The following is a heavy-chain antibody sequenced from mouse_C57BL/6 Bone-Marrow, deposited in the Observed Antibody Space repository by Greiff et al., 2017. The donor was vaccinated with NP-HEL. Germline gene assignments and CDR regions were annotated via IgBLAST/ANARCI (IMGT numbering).Heavy chain of an antibody. CDR3: ARGAQATSYFDY. CDR1: GYSITSGYD. CDR2: ISYSGST. Sequence: EVQLQESGPGMVKPSQSLSLTCTVTGYSITSGYDWHWIRHFPGNKLEWMGYISYSGSTNYNPSLKSRISITHDTSKNHFFLKLNSVTTEDTATYYCARGAQATSYFDYWGQGTTLTVSS. V-gene: IGHV3-1*01. J-gene: IGHJ2*01. D-gene: IGHD3-2*02.